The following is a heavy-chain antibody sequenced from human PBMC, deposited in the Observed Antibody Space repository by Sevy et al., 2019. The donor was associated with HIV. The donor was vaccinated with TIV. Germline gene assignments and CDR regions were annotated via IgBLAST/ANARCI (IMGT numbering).Heavy chain of an antibody. CDR3: TTDRGASGWYRHGYYYYDIDV. CDR1: GFTFSNAW. D-gene: IGHD6-19*01. J-gene: IGHJ6*02. Sequence: GGSLRLSCAASGFTFSNAWMSWVRQAPGKGLEWVGRIKSKTDGGTTDYPAPVKSRFSITRDGSKNTLYLQMNSLKTEDTAVYYCTTDRGASGWYRHGYYYYDIDVWGQGTTVTVSS. CDR2: IKSKTDGGTT. V-gene: IGHV3-15*01.